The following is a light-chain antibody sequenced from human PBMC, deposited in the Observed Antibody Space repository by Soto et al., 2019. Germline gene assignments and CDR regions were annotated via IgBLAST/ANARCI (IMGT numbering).Light chain of an antibody. V-gene: IGKV3-20*01. CDR2: GAS. CDR1: QSVSSNY. Sequence: DIVLTQSPGTLSLSPGERATLSCRASQSVSSNYLAWYQQKPGQAPRLLIYGASTRATGVPDRFSGSGSGTDFTLTISRLEPEDFAVYHCQQDGSLSWTFGQGTKVEIK. J-gene: IGKJ1*01. CDR3: QQDGSLSWT.